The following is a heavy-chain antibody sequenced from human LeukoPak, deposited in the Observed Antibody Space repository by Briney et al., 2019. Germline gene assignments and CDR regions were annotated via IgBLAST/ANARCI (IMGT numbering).Heavy chain of an antibody. CDR1: GFTFSTYA. D-gene: IGHD5-18*01. Sequence: PGGSLRLSCAASGFTFSTYAMSWVRQAPGKGLEWVSAISGSGGSTYHADSVKGRFTISRDNSKNTLYLQMNSLRAEDTAVYYCAKTWIQLWRDLYCFDYWGQGTLVTVSS. J-gene: IGHJ4*02. V-gene: IGHV3-23*01. CDR3: AKTWIQLWRDLYCFDY. CDR2: ISGSGGST.